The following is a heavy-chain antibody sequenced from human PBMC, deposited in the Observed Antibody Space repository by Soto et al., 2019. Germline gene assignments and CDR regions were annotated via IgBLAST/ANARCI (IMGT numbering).Heavy chain of an antibody. CDR1: GFTFSSFA. V-gene: IGHV3-23*01. CDR2: ISGNGGST. Sequence: EVQLLESGGGLVQPGGSLRLSCAASGFTFSSFAMSWVSQAPGKGLEWVSAISGNGGSTYYADSVKGRFTISRDNSKNTLYLQMNSLRAEDTAVYYCAKETGSYYESDYWGQGTLVTVSS. J-gene: IGHJ4*02. CDR3: AKETGSYYESDY. D-gene: IGHD1-26*01.